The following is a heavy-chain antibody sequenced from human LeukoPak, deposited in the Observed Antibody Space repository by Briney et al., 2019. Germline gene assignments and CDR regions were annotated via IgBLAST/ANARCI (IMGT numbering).Heavy chain of an antibody. CDR1: GNTLTELS. Sequence: ASVKVSCKVSGNTLTELSMHWVRQAPGKGLEWMGGFDPEDGETIYAQNFQGRVTMTEDTSTDTAYMELSSLRAEDTAVYYCARDRPMIVVADAFDIWGQGTMVTVSS. CDR2: FDPEDGET. J-gene: IGHJ3*02. CDR3: ARDRPMIVVADAFDI. V-gene: IGHV1-24*01. D-gene: IGHD3-22*01.